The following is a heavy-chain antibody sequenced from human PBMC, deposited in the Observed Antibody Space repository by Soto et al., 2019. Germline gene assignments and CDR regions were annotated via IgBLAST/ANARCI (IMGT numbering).Heavy chain of an antibody. J-gene: IGHJ4*02. CDR2: IYHTGST. CDR3: ARGGNRYSYISSVVGGFDY. Sequence: SETLSLTCTVSGASISTSYWSWIRQPPGKGLEWIGYIYHTGSTNYNPSLRSRVTMSLDTSKNQFSLSLSSLTTADTAFYFCARGGNRYSYISSVVGGFDYWGQGTLVTVSS. D-gene: IGHD5-12*01. CDR1: GASISTSY. V-gene: IGHV4-59*01.